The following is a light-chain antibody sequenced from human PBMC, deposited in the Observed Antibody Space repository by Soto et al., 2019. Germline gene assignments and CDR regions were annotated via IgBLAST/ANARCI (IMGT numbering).Light chain of an antibody. CDR3: QQYYSFPRT. Sequence: DIQMTQSPSSLSASVGDRVTITCRASQSIGKHLNWYQQKPGKAPKFLIYAASNLQSGVPSRFSGSGSGTDFTLTISCLQSEDFATYYCQQYYSFPRTFGQGTKVDIK. V-gene: IGKV1-39*01. CDR1: QSIGKH. CDR2: AAS. J-gene: IGKJ1*01.